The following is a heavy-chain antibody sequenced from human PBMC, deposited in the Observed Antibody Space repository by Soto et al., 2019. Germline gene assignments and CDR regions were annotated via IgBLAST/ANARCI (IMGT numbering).Heavy chain of an antibody. CDR3: ASPLLGYCSGGSCYNFDY. J-gene: IGHJ4*02. CDR2: ISYDGSNK. D-gene: IGHD2-15*01. V-gene: IGHV3-30-3*01. Sequence: PGGSLRLSCAASGFTFSSYAMHWVRQAPGKGLERVAVISYDGSNKYYADSVKGRFTISRDNSKNTLYLQMNSLRAEDTAVYYCASPLLGYCSGGSCYNFDYWGQGTLVTVSS. CDR1: GFTFSSYA.